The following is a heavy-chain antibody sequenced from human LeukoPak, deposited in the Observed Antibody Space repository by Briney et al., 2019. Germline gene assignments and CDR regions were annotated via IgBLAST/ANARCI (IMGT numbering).Heavy chain of an antibody. V-gene: IGHV4-59*08. D-gene: IGHD5-12*01. CDR2: IYYSGST. CDR1: GGSISSYY. J-gene: IGHJ4*02. CDR3: ARQKDIVATIGDFDY. Sequence: SETLSLTCTVSGGSISSYYWSWIRQPPGKGLEWIGYIYYSGSTNYNPSLKSRVTISVDTSKNQFSLKLSSVTAADTAVYYCARQKDIVATIGDFDYWGQGTLVTVSS.